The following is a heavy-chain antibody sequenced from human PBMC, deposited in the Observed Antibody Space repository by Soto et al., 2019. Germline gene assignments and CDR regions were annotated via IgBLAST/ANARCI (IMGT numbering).Heavy chain of an antibody. CDR3: TRDAYCGGDCYAV. CDR1: GFNFSSHS. J-gene: IGHJ1*01. Sequence: GGSLRLSCVASGFNFSSHSMNWVRQALGKGLEWVSYIGTGSSITYYADSVKGRFTISRDNAKNSLFLQMNSLRDEDTAMYYCTRDAYCGGDCYAVWGQGTLVTVSS. V-gene: IGHV3-48*02. D-gene: IGHD2-21*02. CDR2: IGTGSSIT.